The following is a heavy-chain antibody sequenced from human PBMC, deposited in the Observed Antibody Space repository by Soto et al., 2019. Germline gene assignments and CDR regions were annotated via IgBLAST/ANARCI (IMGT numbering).Heavy chain of an antibody. CDR2: VDHRGST. D-gene: IGHD1-7*01. CDR3: ARYEYGNSLYGVDV. V-gene: IGHV4-34*01. Sequence: SETLSLTCVVSGESFSGYYWSWIRQTPGMGLEWIGEVDHRGSTTYNPSLKNRASISIDSSKNLFSLELTSVTAADTALYFCARYEYGNSLYGVDVWGPGTRVTVYS. J-gene: IGHJ6*02. CDR1: GESFSGYY.